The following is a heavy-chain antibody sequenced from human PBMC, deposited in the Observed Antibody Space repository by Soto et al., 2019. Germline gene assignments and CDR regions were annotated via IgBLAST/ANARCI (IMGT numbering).Heavy chain of an antibody. V-gene: IGHV3-23*01. D-gene: IGHD3-3*01. CDR3: AKLTGIIFGVGLYYYYGMDV. CDR1: GFTFSSYA. Sequence: PGGSLRLSCAASGFTFSSYAMSWVRQAPGKGLEWVSAISGSGGSTYYADSVKGRFTISRDNSKNTLYLQMNSLRAEDTAVYYCAKLTGIIFGVGLYYYYGMDVWGQGTTVTVSS. J-gene: IGHJ6*02. CDR2: ISGSGGST.